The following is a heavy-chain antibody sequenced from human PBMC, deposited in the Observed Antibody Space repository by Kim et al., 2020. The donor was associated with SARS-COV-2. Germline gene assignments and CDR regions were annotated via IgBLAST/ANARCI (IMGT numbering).Heavy chain of an antibody. V-gene: IGHV1-46*01. CDR1: GYTFTSYY. CDR2: INPSGGST. CDR3: ARAEMATIWVGYFDY. Sequence: ASVKVSCKASGYTFTSYYMHWVRQAPGQGLEWMGIINPSGGSTSYAQKFQGRVTMTRDTSTSTVYMELSSLRSEDTAVYYCARAEMATIWVGYFDYWGQGTLVTVSS. J-gene: IGHJ4*02. D-gene: IGHD5-12*01.